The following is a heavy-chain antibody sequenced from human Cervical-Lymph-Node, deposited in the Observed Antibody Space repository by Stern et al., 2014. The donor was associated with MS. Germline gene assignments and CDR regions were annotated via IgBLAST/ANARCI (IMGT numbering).Heavy chain of an antibody. CDR1: GYTFPNYC. CDR2: IDPGASDV. Sequence: EVQLEESGAEVKKPGEFLKISCKGSGYTFPNYCISWVRQMPGTGLVFMGIIDPGASDVSYRPSFKGQATNSADKSISTAYLQWSSLKASDTAMYYCARGSGRDFFDYWGQGALVTVSS. V-gene: IGHV5-51*01. D-gene: IGHD3-3*01. J-gene: IGHJ4*02. CDR3: ARGSGRDFFDY.